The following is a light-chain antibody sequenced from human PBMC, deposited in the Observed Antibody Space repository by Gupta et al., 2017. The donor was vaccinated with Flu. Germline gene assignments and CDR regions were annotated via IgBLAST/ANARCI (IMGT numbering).Light chain of an antibody. CDR1: SGHSSYA. V-gene: IGLV4-69*01. J-gene: IGLJ3*02. Sequence: SGHSSYAIAWHQQQPEKGPRYLMKLNSDGSHSKWDGIPDRFSGSSSGAERYLTISSLQSEDEADYYFQTWGTGIGVFGGGTKLTVL. CDR2: LNSDGSH. CDR3: QTWGTGIGV.